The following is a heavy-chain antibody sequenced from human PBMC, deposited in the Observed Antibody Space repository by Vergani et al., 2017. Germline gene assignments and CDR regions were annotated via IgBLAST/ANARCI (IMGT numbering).Heavy chain of an antibody. Sequence: EVQLVESGGGLVQPGRSLRLSCAASGFTFDDYAMHWVRQAPGKGLEWVSGISWNSGSIGYADSVKGRFTISRDNAKNSLYLQMNSLRAEETALYYCAKDYPPRYCSGGICYSYVYFYMDVWGKGTTVTVSS. CDR2: ISWNSGSI. CDR3: AKDYPPRYCSGGICYSYVYFYMDV. D-gene: IGHD2-15*01. V-gene: IGHV3-9*01. J-gene: IGHJ6*03. CDR1: GFTFDDYA.